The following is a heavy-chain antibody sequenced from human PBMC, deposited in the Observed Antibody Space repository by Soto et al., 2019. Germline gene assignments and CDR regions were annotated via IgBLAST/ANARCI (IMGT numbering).Heavy chain of an antibody. D-gene: IGHD3-10*01. CDR1: GGSISSSSYY. CDR3: ASSSIVRGVISYNYFYSMDV. J-gene: IGHJ6*03. V-gene: IGHV4-39*01. Sequence: SETLSLTCTVSGGSISSSSYYWGWIRQPPGKGLEWIGSIYYSGSTYYNPSLKSRVTISVDTSKNQFSLKLSSVTAADTAVYHCASSSIVRGVISYNYFYSMDVWGKGTTVTVSS. CDR2: IYYSGST.